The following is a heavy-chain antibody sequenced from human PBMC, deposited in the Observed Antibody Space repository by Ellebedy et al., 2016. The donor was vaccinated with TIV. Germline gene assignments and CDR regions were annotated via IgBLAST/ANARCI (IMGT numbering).Heavy chain of an antibody. D-gene: IGHD6-19*01. CDR1: GFTFRSYA. V-gene: IGHV3-23*01. CDR3: AKDSGLSGWYFDY. J-gene: IGHJ4*02. Sequence: GESLKISCAASGFTFRSYAMGWVRQAPGKGLEWISVISDSGGATYYAAPLTGRFTTSRDNSNDMVYLQINSLRPDDTAVYYCAKDSGLSGWYFDYWGQGTLVTVSS. CDR2: ISDSGGAT.